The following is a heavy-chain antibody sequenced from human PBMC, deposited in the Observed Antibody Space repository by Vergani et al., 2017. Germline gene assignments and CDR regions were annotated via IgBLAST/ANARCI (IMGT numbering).Heavy chain of an antibody. CDR3: ARYYYGSGSYSAQVRYYYGMDV. Sequence: QVQLQQWGAGLLKPSETLSLTCAVYGGSFSGYYWSWIRQPPGKGLEWIGEINHSGSTNYNPSLKSRVTISVDTSKTQFSLKLSSVTGADTAVYYCARYYYGSGSYSAQVRYYYGMDVWGQGTTVTVSS. J-gene: IGHJ6*02. CDR2: INHSGST. D-gene: IGHD3-10*01. V-gene: IGHV4-34*01. CDR1: GGSFSGYY.